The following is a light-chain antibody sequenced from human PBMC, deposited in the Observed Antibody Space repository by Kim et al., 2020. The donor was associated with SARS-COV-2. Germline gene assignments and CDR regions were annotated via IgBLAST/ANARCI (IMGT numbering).Light chain of an antibody. CDR1: QSVSSNY. V-gene: IGKV3-20*01. Sequence: SPGETATLSGRASQSVSSNYLAWYQQKPGQAPRLLIYGASSRATGIPDRFSGSGPGTDFTLSINRLEPEDFAVYYCQQYDTSPETFGGGTKVDIK. J-gene: IGKJ4*01. CDR2: GAS. CDR3: QQYDTSPET.